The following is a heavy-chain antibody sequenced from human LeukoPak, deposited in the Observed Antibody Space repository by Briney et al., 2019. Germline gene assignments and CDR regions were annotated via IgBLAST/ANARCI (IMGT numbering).Heavy chain of an antibody. D-gene: IGHD2/OR15-2a*01. V-gene: IGHV3-30-3*01. Sequence: PGGSLRLSCAASAFTFSRYAMHWVRQAPGKGLEWVAVVSYDGSNKYYADSVKGRFTISRDNSKNTLYLQMNSLRAEDTALYYCATTQSSLYYYYHYMDVWGKGTTVTVSS. CDR3: ATTQSSLYYYYHYMDV. CDR2: VSYDGSNK. J-gene: IGHJ6*03. CDR1: AFTFSRYA.